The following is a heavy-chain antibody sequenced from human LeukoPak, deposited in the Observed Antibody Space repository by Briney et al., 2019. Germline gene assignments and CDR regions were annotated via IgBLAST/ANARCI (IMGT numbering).Heavy chain of an antibody. D-gene: IGHD3-10*01. CDR1: GFTFSSYA. V-gene: IGHV3-30*04. CDR3: AREYYGSGSYSADY. Sequence: GGSLRLSCAASGFTFSSYAMHWVRQAPGKGLEWVAVISYDRSNKYYADSVKGRFTISRDNSKSTLYLQMNSLRAEDTAVYYCAREYYGSGSYSADYWGQGTLVTVSS. J-gene: IGHJ4*02. CDR2: ISYDRSNK.